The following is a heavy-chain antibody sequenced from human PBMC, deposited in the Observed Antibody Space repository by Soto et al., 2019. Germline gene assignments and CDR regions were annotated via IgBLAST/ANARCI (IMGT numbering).Heavy chain of an antibody. CDR2: IYYSGST. D-gene: IGHD3-10*01. V-gene: IGHV4-30-4*01. J-gene: IGHJ5*02. CDR1: GGSISSGDYY. Sequence: QVQLQESGPGLVKPSQTLSLTCTVSGGSISSGDYYWSWIRQPPGKGLEWIGYIYYSGSTYYNPSLKSRVTISVDTSKNQFSLKLSSVTAADTAVYYCARDGRENLWFGELFGGVWFDPWGQGTLVTVSS. CDR3: ARDGRENLWFGELFGGVWFDP.